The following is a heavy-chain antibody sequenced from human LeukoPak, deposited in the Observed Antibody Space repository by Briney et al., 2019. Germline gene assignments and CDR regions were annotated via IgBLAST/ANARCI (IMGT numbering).Heavy chain of an antibody. CDR2: IKQDGSEK. J-gene: IGHJ4*02. V-gene: IGHV3-7*01. CDR1: GFTFSSYW. Sequence: GGSLRLSCAASGFTFSSYWMSWVRQAPGKGLEWVANIKQDGSEKYYVDSVKGRFTISRDNAKNSLYLQMNSLRAEDTAVYYCARDGRQQLVLCDYWGQGTLVTVSS. D-gene: IGHD6-13*01. CDR3: ARDGRQQLVLCDY.